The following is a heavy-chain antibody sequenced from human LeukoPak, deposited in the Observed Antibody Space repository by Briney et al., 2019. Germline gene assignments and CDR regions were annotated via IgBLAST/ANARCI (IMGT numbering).Heavy chain of an antibody. V-gene: IGHV1-46*01. CDR2: IKPSGGDT. Sequence: ASVKVSCKTSGYSFTNYNLHWVRQAPGQRLEWMGIIKPSGGDTNYAQKFQGRVTITADESTSTAYMELSSLRSEDTAVYYCARVRDNFYYDYWGQGTLVTVSS. D-gene: IGHD1-1*01. CDR3: ARVRDNFYYDY. J-gene: IGHJ4*02. CDR1: GYSFTNYN.